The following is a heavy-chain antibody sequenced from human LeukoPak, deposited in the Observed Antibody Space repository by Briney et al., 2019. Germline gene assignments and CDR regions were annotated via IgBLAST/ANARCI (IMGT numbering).Heavy chain of an antibody. CDR3: ARGEYSSSWHSEYFQH. CDR2: IWFDGSNQ. J-gene: IGHJ1*01. V-gene: IGHV3-33*01. CDR1: GFTFSSYG. Sequence: GGSLRLSCAAPGFTFSSYGMHWVRQAPGKGLEWVAIIWFDGSNQYYADSVKGRFTISRDNPKDTLYLQMNSLRVEDTAVYYCARGEYSSSWHSEYFQHWGQGTLVTVSS. D-gene: IGHD6-13*01.